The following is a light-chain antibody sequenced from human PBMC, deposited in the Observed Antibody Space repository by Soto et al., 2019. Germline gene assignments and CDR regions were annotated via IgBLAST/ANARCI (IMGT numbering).Light chain of an antibody. Sequence: DIQLTQSPSFLSASVGDRVTITCRASQDTSSYFAWYQQKPGKAPNLLIYAASTLQSGVPSRFSGTGSGTEFTLTISSQQPEDFATYYCQQLSSYPLTFGGGTKVEIK. CDR3: QQLSSYPLT. CDR2: AAS. V-gene: IGKV1-9*01. J-gene: IGKJ4*01. CDR1: QDTSSY.